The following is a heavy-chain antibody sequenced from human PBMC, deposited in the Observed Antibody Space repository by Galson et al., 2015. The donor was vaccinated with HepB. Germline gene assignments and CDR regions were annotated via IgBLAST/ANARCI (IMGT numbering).Heavy chain of an antibody. CDR3: AREGMAGTLDY. Sequence: SLRLSCAASGFTFSSYAMHWVRQAPGKGLQWVAIIPYDGSYKYYADSVKGRFTISRDNSKNTLYLQMSSLRAEDTAVYYCAREGMAGTLDYRGQGTLITVSS. V-gene: IGHV3-30-3*01. J-gene: IGHJ4*02. CDR1: GFTFSSYA. CDR2: IPYDGSYK. D-gene: IGHD6-19*01.